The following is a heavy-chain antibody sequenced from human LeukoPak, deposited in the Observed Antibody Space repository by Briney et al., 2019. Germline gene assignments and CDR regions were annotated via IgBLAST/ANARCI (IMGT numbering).Heavy chain of an antibody. J-gene: IGHJ4*02. D-gene: IGHD3-10*01. CDR1: GGSISSFY. Sequence: SETLSLTCAVSGGSISSFYWSWIRQPPGKGLEWIGYIYYSGSTNYNPSLKSRVTISVDTSKNQFSLKLTSVTAADTAMYYCARDGYYATGSHTAYFDYWGQGTLVTVSS. V-gene: IGHV4-59*13. CDR2: IYYSGST. CDR3: ARDGYYATGSHTAYFDY.